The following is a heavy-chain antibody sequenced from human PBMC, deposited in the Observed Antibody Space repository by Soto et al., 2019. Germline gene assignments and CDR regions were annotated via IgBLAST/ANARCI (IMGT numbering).Heavy chain of an antibody. CDR2: MSHGGNNQ. D-gene: IGHD3-22*01. V-gene: IGHV3-30-3*01. J-gene: IGHJ4*02. CDR1: GFNFNIHA. CDR3: ASGAAFYYDTSRY. Sequence: CLRLSCAAPGFNFNIHALHWIRQAPGEVLEWVAVMSHGGNNQYYADSVKGRFTISRDTSKSNLCLQMTSLRPEDTAVYYCASGAAFYYDTSRYWGRGTLVTFSS.